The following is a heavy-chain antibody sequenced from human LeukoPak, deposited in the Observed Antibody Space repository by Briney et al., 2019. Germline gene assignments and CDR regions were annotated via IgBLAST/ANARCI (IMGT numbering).Heavy chain of an antibody. CDR2: IRYDGSNK. D-gene: IGHD4-17*01. CDR3: AKDRTTVREPGGYWFDP. Sequence: GGSLRLSCAASGFTFSSYGMHWVRQAPGKGLEWVAFIRYDGSNKYYADSVKGRFTISRDNSKNTLYLQMNSLRAEDTAVYYCAKDRTTVREPGGYWFDPWGQGTLVTVSS. V-gene: IGHV3-30*02. J-gene: IGHJ5*02. CDR1: GFTFSSYG.